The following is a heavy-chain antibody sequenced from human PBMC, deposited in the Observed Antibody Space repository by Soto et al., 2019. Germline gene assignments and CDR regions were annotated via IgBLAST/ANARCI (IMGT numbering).Heavy chain of an antibody. Sequence: QVQLMESGGGVVQPGRSLRLSCGASGFTFSRDVMHWVRQAPGKGLEWVALIWHDGSDISYGDSVKGRFTISRDNSKNTLSLEMTTLRADATAVSYCARNLHDKATNYAMAVWGHGTTVIVSS. D-gene: IGHD1-26*01. CDR2: IWHDGSDI. V-gene: IGHV3-33*01. CDR3: ARNLHDKATNYAMAV. J-gene: IGHJ6*02. CDR1: GFTFSRDV.